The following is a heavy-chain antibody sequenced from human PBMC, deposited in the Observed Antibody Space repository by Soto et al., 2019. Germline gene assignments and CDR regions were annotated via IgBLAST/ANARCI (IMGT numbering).Heavy chain of an antibody. V-gene: IGHV4-59*01. CDR3: EEMVLGDWLDP. Sequence: SETLSLTCTVSGGSISSYYWSWIRQPPGKGLEWIGYIYYSGSTNYNPSLKSRVTISVDTSKNQFSLKLSSVTAADTAVYYCEEMVLGDWLDPWGQGTLVTVYS. CDR1: GGSISSYY. CDR2: IYYSGST. D-gene: IGHD3-3*02. J-gene: IGHJ5*02.